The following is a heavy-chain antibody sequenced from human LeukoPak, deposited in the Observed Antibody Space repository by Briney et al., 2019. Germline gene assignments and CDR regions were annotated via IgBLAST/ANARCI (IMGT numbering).Heavy chain of an antibody. Sequence: PGGSLRLSCGASGFTFSSYWMFWVRQAPGKGLVWVSRINTDGGSTTHADSVKGRFTISRDNAKNTLYLQMNSLRAEDTAVYYCARAGYDSSGSYIATFDYWGQGTLVTVSS. D-gene: IGHD3-22*01. J-gene: IGHJ4*02. CDR2: INTDGGST. CDR3: ARAGYDSSGSYIATFDY. V-gene: IGHV3-74*01. CDR1: GFTFSSYW.